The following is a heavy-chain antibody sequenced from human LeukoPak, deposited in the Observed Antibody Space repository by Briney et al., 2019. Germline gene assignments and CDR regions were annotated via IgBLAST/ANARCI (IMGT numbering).Heavy chain of an antibody. CDR3: VRLRWELLASHFDH. CDR1: TDSPNTYY. CDR2: IYHGGST. V-gene: IGHV4-59*01. Sequence: SETLSLTCSVSTDSPNTYYWSWIRQPPGKGREWIGRIYHGGSTDYNPSFKSEVPIPIDKSKKQFPLKLASVTVANTAQFCVVRLRWELLASHFDHWGKGAFVIVSS. J-gene: IGHJ4*02. D-gene: IGHD2-15*01.